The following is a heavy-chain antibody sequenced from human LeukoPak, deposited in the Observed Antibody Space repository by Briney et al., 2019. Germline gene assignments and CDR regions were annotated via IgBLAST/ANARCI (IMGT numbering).Heavy chain of an antibody. D-gene: IGHD3-10*01. V-gene: IGHV3-11*06. J-gene: IGHJ3*02. Sequence: KPGGSLRLSCAASGFTFSDHYMDWVRQAPGKGLEWVSCINDKSEYIIYADSVKGRFTISRDNAKNSVFLQMNSLRAEDTAVYYCAREGTGTWDDAFDIWGQGTMVTVSS. CDR3: AREGTGTWDDAFDI. CDR2: INDKSEYI. CDR1: GFTFSDHY.